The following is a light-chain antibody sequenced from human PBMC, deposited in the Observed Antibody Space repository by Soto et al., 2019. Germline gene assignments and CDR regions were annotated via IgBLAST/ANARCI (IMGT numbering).Light chain of an antibody. CDR1: QSVSNW. CDR2: KAS. V-gene: IGKV1-5*03. CDR3: QQYDTYWT. J-gene: IGKJ1*01. Sequence: DIQMTQSPSSLSPSVGDRVIITCRASQSVSNWLAWYQQKPGKAPNLLIDKASSLKSGVPSRFSGSGSGTEFTLTISNLQPDDFATYYCQQYDTYWTFGQGTRWIS.